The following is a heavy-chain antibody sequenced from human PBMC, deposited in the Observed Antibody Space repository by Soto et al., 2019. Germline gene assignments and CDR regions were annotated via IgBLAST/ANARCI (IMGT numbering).Heavy chain of an antibody. CDR2: IYTRGSA. Sequence: SETLSLTCSVSGGPITKSYWSWIRKPVGKGLEWIGRIYTRGSANYNPSLKSRVTMSLDTSKNQFSLKVRSVIAADTAVYYCATSAIMGLEVAGHFDNWGQGTLVTVSS. CDR3: ATSAIMGLEVAGHFDN. D-gene: IGHD6-19*01. J-gene: IGHJ4*02. V-gene: IGHV4-4*07. CDR1: GGPITKSY.